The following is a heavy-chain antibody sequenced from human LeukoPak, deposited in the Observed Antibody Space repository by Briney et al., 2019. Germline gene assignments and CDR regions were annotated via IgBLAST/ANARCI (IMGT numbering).Heavy chain of an antibody. CDR2: IYHSGST. D-gene: IGHD3-10*01. Sequence: SETLSLTCAVSGGSISSGGDSWSWIRQPPGKGLEWIGYIYHSGSTYYNPSLKSRVTISVDRSKNQFSLKLSSVTAADTAVYYCARSGSYYNEGYYFDYWGQGTLVTVSS. CDR1: GGSISSGGDS. CDR3: ARSGSYYNEGYYFDY. V-gene: IGHV4-30-2*01. J-gene: IGHJ4*02.